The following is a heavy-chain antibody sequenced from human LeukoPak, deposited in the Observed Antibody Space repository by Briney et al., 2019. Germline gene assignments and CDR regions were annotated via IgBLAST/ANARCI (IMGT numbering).Heavy chain of an antibody. CDR2: INHSGST. CDR1: GGSFSGYY. CDR3: ARRTYSSSWNY. Sequence: PSETLSLTCAVYGGSFSGYYWSWIRQPPGKGLGWIGEINHSGSTNYNPSLKSRVTISVDTSKNQFSLKLSSVTAADTAVYYCARRTYSSSWNYWGQGTLVTVSS. D-gene: IGHD6-13*01. J-gene: IGHJ4*02. V-gene: IGHV4-34*01.